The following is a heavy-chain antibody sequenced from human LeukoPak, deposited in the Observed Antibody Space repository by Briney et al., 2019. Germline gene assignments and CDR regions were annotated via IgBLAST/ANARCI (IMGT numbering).Heavy chain of an antibody. J-gene: IGHJ4*02. V-gene: IGHV4-59*08. Sequence: PSETLSLTCTVSDGSISSYYWSWVRQPPGKGLEWIGYIYYSGNTNYNPSLKSRLTMSADRSRNQFSLNLNSVTAADTAVYYCARINWNYFDYWGQGILVTVSS. CDR2: IYYSGNT. CDR1: DGSISSYY. D-gene: IGHD1-1*01. CDR3: ARINWNYFDY.